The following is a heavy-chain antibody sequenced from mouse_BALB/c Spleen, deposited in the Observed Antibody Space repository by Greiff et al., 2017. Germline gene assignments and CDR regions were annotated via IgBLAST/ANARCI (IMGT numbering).Heavy chain of an antibody. CDR1: GFTFSSYA. CDR3: ARCPITTVVSYYFDY. J-gene: IGHJ2*01. V-gene: IGHV5-6-5*01. Sequence: EVQLVESGGGLVKPGGSLKLSCAASGFTFSSYAMSWVRQTPEKRLEWVASISSGGSTYYPDSVKGRFTISRDNARNILYLQMSSLRSEDTAMYYCARCPITTVVSYYFDYWGQGTTLTVSS. CDR2: ISSGGST. D-gene: IGHD1-1*01.